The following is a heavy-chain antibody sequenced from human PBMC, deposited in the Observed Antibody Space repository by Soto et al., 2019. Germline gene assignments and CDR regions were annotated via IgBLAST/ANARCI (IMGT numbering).Heavy chain of an antibody. CDR3: ARYRKAGGRYYGMDV. J-gene: IGHJ6*02. CDR2: IYYSGST. CDR1: GGSISGGGYY. D-gene: IGHD1-26*01. V-gene: IGHV4-31*03. Sequence: SETLSLTCTVSGGSISGGGYYWSWIRQHPGKGLEWIGYIYYSGSTYYNPSLKSRVTISVDTSKNQFSLKLSSVTAADTAVYYCARYRKAGGRYYGMDVWGQGTTVTVSS.